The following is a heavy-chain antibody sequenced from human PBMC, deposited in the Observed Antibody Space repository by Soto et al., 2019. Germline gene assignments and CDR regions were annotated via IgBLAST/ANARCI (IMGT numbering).Heavy chain of an antibody. J-gene: IGHJ4*02. Sequence: QVHLVESGGGVVQPGRSLRLSCAASGFTFSAYGMHWVRQAPGKGLEWLAMIYYDGNNKYYADSVEGRFTISRDNSKNTRYLQMSSLRAEDTAVYYCARVGGTVTSDYWGQGTLVTVSS. CDR3: ARVGGTVTSDY. D-gene: IGHD4-17*01. CDR1: GFTFSAYG. CDR2: IYYDGNNK. V-gene: IGHV3-33*01.